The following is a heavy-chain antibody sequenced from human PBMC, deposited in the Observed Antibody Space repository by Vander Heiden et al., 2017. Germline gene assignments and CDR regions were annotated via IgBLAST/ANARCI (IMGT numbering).Heavy chain of an antibody. D-gene: IGHD6-25*01. J-gene: IGHJ4*02. Sequence: AQLVESGGDLVQPGGSLRLSCEASEFTFRTCWMSWVRQAPGKGLEWVANIGPDGSQKFYVDSVKGRFTISRDNAKNSLYLQMNSLKAEDTALYYCARPRRDGYNEEYWGQGTLVTVSS. CDR2: IGPDGSQK. V-gene: IGHV3-7*01. CDR3: ARPRRDGYNEEY. CDR1: EFTFRTCW.